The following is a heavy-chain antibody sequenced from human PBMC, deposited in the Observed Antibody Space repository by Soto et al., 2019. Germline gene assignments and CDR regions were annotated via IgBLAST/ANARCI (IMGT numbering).Heavy chain of an antibody. CDR3: TTVHYDFWSGYYIYYFDY. Sequence: EVQLVESGGGLVKPGGSLRLSCAASGFTFSNAWMNWVRQAPGKGLEWVGRIKSKTDGGTTDYAAPVKGRFTISRDDSKTTLYLQMNSLKTEDTAVYYCTTVHYDFWSGYYIYYFDYWGQGTLVTVSS. V-gene: IGHV3-15*07. CDR1: GFTFSNAW. J-gene: IGHJ4*02. CDR2: IKSKTDGGTT. D-gene: IGHD3-3*01.